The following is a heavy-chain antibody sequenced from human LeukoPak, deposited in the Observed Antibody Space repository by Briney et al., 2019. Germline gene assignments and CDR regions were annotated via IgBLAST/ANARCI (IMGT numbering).Heavy chain of an antibody. D-gene: IGHD4-17*01. J-gene: IGHJ4*02. CDR1: GFTVSSNY. Sequence: GRSLRLSCAASGFTVSSNYMSWVRQAPGKGLEWVSVIYSGGSTYYADSVKGRFTISRDNSKNTLYLQMNSLRAEDTAVYYCARNKWGDYTGSDYWGQGTLVTVSS. CDR3: ARNKWGDYTGSDY. CDR2: IYSGGST. V-gene: IGHV3-53*01.